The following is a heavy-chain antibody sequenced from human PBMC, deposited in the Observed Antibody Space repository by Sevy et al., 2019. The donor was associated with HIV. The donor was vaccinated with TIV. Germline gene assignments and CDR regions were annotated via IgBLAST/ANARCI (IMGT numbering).Heavy chain of an antibody. CDR1: GFTLSNYA. V-gene: IGHV3-23*01. Sequence: GGSLRLSCAASGFTLSNYAMTWVRQAPGKGLEWVSAISGSGGSTYYADSVKGRFTISRDNSKNTLYLQMNSLRAEDTAVYYCAYCSSTSCYSQYSYGFFDYWGQGILVTVSS. D-gene: IGHD2-2*02. J-gene: IGHJ4*02. CDR2: ISGSGGST. CDR3: AYCSSTSCYSQYSYGFFDY.